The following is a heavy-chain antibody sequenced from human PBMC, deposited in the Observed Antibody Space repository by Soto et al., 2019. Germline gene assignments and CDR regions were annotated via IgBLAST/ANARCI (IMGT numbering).Heavy chain of an antibody. V-gene: IGHV3-11*01. CDR1: GFILNEFY. D-gene: IGHD6-19*01. Sequence: GGSLRLSCAASGFILNEFYMTWIRQVPGKGLEWVSYITSSGDSVYYADSVKGRFTISRDNAKKSLYLQMNNLRVEDTAVYYCARYSSGSAVYWGQGTLVTAPQ. CDR2: ITSSGDSV. CDR3: ARYSSGSAVY. J-gene: IGHJ4*02.